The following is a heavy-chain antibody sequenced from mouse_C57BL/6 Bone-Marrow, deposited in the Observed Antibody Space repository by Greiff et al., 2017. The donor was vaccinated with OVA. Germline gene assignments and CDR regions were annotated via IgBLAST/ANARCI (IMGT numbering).Heavy chain of an antibody. D-gene: IGHD2-3*01. J-gene: IGHJ3*01. CDR1: GYTFTSYW. Sequence: QVQLKQPGAELVKPGASVKLSCKASGYTFTSYWMHWVKQRPGRGLEWIGRIDPNSGGTKYNEKFKSKATLTVDKPSSTAYMQLSSLTSEDSAVYYCARERDGYPFAYWGQGTLVTVSA. V-gene: IGHV1-72*01. CDR3: ARERDGYPFAY. CDR2: IDPNSGGT.